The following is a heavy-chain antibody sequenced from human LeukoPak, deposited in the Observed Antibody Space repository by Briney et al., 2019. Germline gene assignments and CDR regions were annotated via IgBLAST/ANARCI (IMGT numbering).Heavy chain of an antibody. D-gene: IGHD3-22*01. Sequence: PGGSLRLSCAASGFTVSSNYMSWVRQAPGKGLEWVSVIYSGGSTYYADSVKGRFTISRDNSKNTLYLQMNSLRAEDTAVYYCTRAGLLHAFDIWGQGTMVTVSS. CDR3: TRAGLLHAFDI. CDR2: IYSGGST. J-gene: IGHJ3*02. CDR1: GFTVSSNY. V-gene: IGHV3-53*05.